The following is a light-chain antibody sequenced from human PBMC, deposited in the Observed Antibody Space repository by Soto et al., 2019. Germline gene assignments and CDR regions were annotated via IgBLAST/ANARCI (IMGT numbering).Light chain of an antibody. V-gene: IGKV1-39*01. J-gene: IGKJ2*01. CDR2: GAS. CDR1: RTINNS. CDR3: QESSSTPYI. Sequence: DIQMTQSPSSLSASVGDRVTITCRASRTINNSLSWYQQKPGKPPKLLIYGASRLQSGVPSRFSGSGSGTDFILTISDLQTEDVAFYFCQESSSTPYIFGQGTKLEVK.